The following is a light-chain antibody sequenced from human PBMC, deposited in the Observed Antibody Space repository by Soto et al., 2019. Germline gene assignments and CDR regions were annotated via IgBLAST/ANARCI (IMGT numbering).Light chain of an antibody. Sequence: EIVLTQSPGTLSLSPGDEATLSCKASQAVTSKFLAWYQQKAGQPPRLIILGASTRATGIADRFSGSGSGTDFTLTISRLEPEDFAVYYCQQYGSSPPITFGQGTRLEIK. V-gene: IGKV3-20*01. CDR2: GAS. CDR1: QAVTSKF. J-gene: IGKJ5*01. CDR3: QQYGSSPPIT.